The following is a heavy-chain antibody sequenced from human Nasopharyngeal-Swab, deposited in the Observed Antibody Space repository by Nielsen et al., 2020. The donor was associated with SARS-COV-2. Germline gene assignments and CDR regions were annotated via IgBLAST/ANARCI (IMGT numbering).Heavy chain of an antibody. CDR1: GFTFTASA. J-gene: IGHJ4*02. CDR2: IVVGTGNT. CDR3: ASMITDTATRIS. D-gene: IGHD2-21*01. V-gene: IGHV1-58*01. Sequence: SVKVSCKASGFTFTASAVQWVRQARGQPLEWIGWIVVGTGNTKSAQNFQERVTLTRDMSTTTAYLELSSLRSEDTAVYYCASMITDTATRISWGQGTLVTVSS.